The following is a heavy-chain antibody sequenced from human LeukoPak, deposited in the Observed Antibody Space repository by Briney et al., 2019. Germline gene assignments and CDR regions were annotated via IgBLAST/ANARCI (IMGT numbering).Heavy chain of an antibody. CDR2: IYYSGST. CDR1: GGSISSSSYY. CDR3: ASVGAKDAFDI. V-gene: IGHV4-39*07. D-gene: IGHD1-26*01. Sequence: SETLSLTCTVSGGSISSSSYYWGWIRQPPGKGLEWIGSIYYSGSTYYNPSLKSRVTISVDTSKNQFSLKLSSVTAADTAVYYCASVGAKDAFDIWGQGTMVTVSS. J-gene: IGHJ3*02.